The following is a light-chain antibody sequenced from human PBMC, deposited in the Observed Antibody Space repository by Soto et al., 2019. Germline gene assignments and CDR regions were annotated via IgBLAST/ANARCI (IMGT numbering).Light chain of an antibody. Sequence: EVVMTQSPATLSVSPGERATLSCRASQSARSSLGWYQQKPGQAPRLLIYGASSRATGIPDRFSGSGSGTEFTLTISSLQSEDFAVYYCQQYNNWPPITFGQGTRLEI. V-gene: IGKV3D-15*01. CDR2: GAS. J-gene: IGKJ5*01. CDR3: QQYNNWPPIT. CDR1: QSARSS.